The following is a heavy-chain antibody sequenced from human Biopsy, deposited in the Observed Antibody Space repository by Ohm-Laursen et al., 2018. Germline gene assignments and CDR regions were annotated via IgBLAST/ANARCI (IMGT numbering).Heavy chain of an antibody. V-gene: IGHV4-59*01. CDR1: GASINLYY. CDR2: INHSGHT. D-gene: IGHD2-8*02. CDR3: ARDRIAYCTATSCDNFGLDV. Sequence: GTLSLTCTVSGASINLYYWGWIRQSPGKGLEWIGYINHSGHTNYNPSLKSRPTMSVDTSKNQFSLKLTSVTAADTAVYYCARDRIAYCTATSCDNFGLDVWGQGTTVTVSS. J-gene: IGHJ6*02.